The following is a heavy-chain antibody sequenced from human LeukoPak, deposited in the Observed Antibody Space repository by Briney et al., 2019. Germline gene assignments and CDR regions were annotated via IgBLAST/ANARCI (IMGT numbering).Heavy chain of an antibody. CDR1: GGSISSGDYY. CDR3: ARALGYCSSISCQAL. J-gene: IGHJ3*01. Sequence: SETLSLTCSVSGGSISSGDYYWSWIRQPPGKGLEWIGYIYYSGSTYYNPSLKSRVTISEDTSKNQFSLKLSSVTAADTAVYYCARALGYCSSISCQALWGQGTMVTVSS. D-gene: IGHD2-2*01. V-gene: IGHV4-30-4*01. CDR2: IYYSGST.